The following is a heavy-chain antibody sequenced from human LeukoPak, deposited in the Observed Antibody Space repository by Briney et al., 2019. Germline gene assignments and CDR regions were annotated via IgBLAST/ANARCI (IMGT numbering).Heavy chain of an antibody. Sequence: PGRSLRLSCAASGFTFDDYAMPWVRQAPGKGLEWVSGISWNSGSIGYADSVKGRFTISRDNAKNSVYLQMNSLTADDTAVYYCARGIAYYYGMDVWGQGTTVSVSS. D-gene: IGHD2-21*01. CDR2: ISWNSGSI. CDR1: GFTFDDYA. V-gene: IGHV3-9*01. CDR3: ARGIAYYYGMDV. J-gene: IGHJ6*02.